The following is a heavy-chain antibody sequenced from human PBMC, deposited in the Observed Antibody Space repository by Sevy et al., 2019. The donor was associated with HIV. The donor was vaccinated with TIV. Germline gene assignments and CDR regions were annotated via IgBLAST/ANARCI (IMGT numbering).Heavy chain of an antibody. D-gene: IGHD3-10*01. V-gene: IGHV3-23*01. CDR2: ISDSGDNT. J-gene: IGHJ4*02. CDR3: AQDLRDSSRSYGLGTYCF. Sequence: GGSLRFSCAASGFTFSSFAMSWVRQTPGKGLEWVSAISDSGDNTFYRDSVKGRFTISREDSKNTVYLQMNSLRPEDTAVYYCAQDLRDSSRSYGLGTYCFGGLGTLVTVSS. CDR1: GFTFSSFA.